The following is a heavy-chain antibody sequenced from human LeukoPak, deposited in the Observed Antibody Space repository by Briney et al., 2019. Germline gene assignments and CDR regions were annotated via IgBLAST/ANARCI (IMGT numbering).Heavy chain of an antibody. V-gene: IGHV3-48*03. CDR2: ISSSGSTK. Sequence: PGGSLRLSCAPSRFIFSSYVMNWVRQAPGKGLEGVAYISSSGSTKYYEDSIQSRFTISRDNAENSLYLQMNTLRAEDAAVYYCARAPHNDAFDIWGQGTRVTVSA. J-gene: IGHJ3*02. CDR1: RFIFSSYV. CDR3: ARAPHNDAFDI.